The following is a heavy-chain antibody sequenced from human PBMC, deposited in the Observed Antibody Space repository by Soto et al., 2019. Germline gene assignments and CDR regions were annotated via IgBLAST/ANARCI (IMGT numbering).Heavy chain of an antibody. Sequence: SETLSLTCAVYGGSFSGYYWSWIRQPPGKGLEWIGEINHSGSTNYNPSLKSRVTISVDTSKNQFSLKLSSVTAADTAVYYCARGGVLLWFGEHRKTFDPWGQGTLVTVSS. D-gene: IGHD3-10*01. CDR2: INHSGST. CDR3: ARGGVLLWFGEHRKTFDP. J-gene: IGHJ5*02. V-gene: IGHV4-34*01. CDR1: GGSFSGYY.